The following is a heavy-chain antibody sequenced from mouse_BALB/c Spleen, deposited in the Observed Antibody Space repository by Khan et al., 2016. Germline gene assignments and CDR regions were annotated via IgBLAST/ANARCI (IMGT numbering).Heavy chain of an antibody. V-gene: IGHV1S34*01. Sequence: LVKTGTSVKISCKASGYSFTGYYMPWVKQSHGKSLERIGYISCYNGATRYNQTFKGTATFTVDTSSSTAYTQFNSLTSEDSAVYYCARSARGTYYYAMDYWGQGTSVTVSS. D-gene: IGHD2-14*01. CDR2: ISCYNGAT. CDR1: GYSFTGYY. J-gene: IGHJ4*01. CDR3: ARSARGTYYYAMDY.